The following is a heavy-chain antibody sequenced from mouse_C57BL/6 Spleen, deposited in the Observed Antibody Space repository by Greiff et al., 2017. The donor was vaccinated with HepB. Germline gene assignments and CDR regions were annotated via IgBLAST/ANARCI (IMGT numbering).Heavy chain of an antibody. J-gene: IGHJ4*01. V-gene: IGHV1-80*01. CDR2: IYPGDGDT. D-gene: IGHD2-3*01. CDR1: GYAFSSYW. Sequence: QVQLKQSGAELVKPGASVKISCKASGYAFSSYWMNWVKQRPGKGLEWIGQIYPGDGDTNYNGKFKGKATLTADKSSSTAYMQLSSLTSEDSAVYFCARGGGWLLFYAMDYWGQGTSVTVSS. CDR3: ARGGGWLLFYAMDY.